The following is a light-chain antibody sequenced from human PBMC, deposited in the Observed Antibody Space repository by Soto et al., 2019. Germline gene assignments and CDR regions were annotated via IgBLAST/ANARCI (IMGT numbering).Light chain of an antibody. V-gene: IGLV2-14*01. J-gene: IGLJ1*01. CDR2: DVS. CDR3: SSYASSSTHYV. Sequence: QSALTQPASVSGSPGQSITISCTGTSSDVGAYNYVSWYQQHPGKAPKLMIYDVSNRPSGVSNRFSGSKSGNTASLIISGLQAEDEADYYCSSYASSSTHYVFGTGTKLTVL. CDR1: SSDVGAYNY.